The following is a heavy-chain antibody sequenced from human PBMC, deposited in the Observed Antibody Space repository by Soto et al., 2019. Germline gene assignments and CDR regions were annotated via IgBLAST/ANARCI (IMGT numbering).Heavy chain of an antibody. CDR2: IYYSGST. CDR1: GGSISSYY. CDR3: XXXXXXXXXXXXXXXXXX. J-gene: IGHJ4*02. Sequence: QVQLQESGPGLVKPSETLSLTCTVSGGSISSYYWSWIRQPPGKGLEWIGYIYYSGSTNYNPSLKSRVTISVDTSKNQFXLXLXSXXXXXXXXXXXXXXXXXXXXXXXXXXXXXWGQGTLVTVSS. V-gene: IGHV4-59*01.